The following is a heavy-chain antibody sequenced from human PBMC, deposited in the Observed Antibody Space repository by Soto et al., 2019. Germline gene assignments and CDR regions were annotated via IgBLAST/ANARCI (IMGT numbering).Heavy chain of an antibody. CDR1: ENTFSTYL. CDR3: AGPHDRTGLGT. D-gene: IGHD1-1*01. J-gene: IGHJ5*02. V-gene: IGHV1-3*01. Sequence: ASVKVSCKASENTFSTYLVHWVRQVHGQGLEWMGWHNGYNGQTEYSQKFQGRVTITRDTSAKTAYLELRSLTSEDTAVYYCAGPHDRTGLGTWGQGTLVTVSS. CDR2: HNGYNGQT.